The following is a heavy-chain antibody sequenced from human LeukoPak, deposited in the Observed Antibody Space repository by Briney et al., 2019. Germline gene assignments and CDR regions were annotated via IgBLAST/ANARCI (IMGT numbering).Heavy chain of an antibody. CDR2: IYYSGST. CDR3: ARIHQDYYGSGGFDY. CDR1: GASFSSYY. J-gene: IGHJ4*02. V-gene: IGHV4-59*01. D-gene: IGHD3-10*01. Sequence: SETLSLTCTVSGASFSSYYWSWIRQPPGKGLEWIGYIYYSGSTNYNPSLKSRVTISVDTSKNQFSLKLSSVTAADTAVYYCARIHQDYYGSGGFDYWGQGTLVTVSS.